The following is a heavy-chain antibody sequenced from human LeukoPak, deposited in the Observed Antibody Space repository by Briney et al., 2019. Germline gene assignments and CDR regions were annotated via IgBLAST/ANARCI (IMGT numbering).Heavy chain of an antibody. D-gene: IGHD3-22*01. CDR2: INWNGGST. J-gene: IGHJ5*02. Sequence: GGSLRLSCAASGFTFDDYGMSWVRQAPGKGLEWVSGINWNGGSTGYADSVKGRFTISRDNAKNSLYLQMNSLRAEDTALYHCARVIERYSSGYSKYQNWFDPWGQGTLVTVSS. CDR1: GFTFDDYG. V-gene: IGHV3-20*01. CDR3: ARVIERYSSGYSKYQNWFDP.